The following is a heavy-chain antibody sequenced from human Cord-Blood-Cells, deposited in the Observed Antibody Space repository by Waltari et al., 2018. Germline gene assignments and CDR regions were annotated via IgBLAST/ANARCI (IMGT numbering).Heavy chain of an antibody. CDR2: ISGSGGSK. J-gene: IGHJ2*01. V-gene: IGHV3-23*04. CDR1: GFTFRSSA. CDR3: AKREATWGSRGHFDL. D-gene: IGHD7-27*01. Sequence: EVQLVESGGGLVQPGGYLRLSCAASGFTFRSSAMSLVRQAPGKGLEWVSAISGSGGSKYYAASVKSRCTISRDNAKKTLHLQMNRLSAEDTAVYYCAKREATWGSRGHFDLWGRGPLVTVSS.